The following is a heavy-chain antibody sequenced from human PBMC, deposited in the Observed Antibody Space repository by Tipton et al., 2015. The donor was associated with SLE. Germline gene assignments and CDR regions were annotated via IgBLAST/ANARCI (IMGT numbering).Heavy chain of an antibody. CDR2: IYYSGST. V-gene: IGHV4-31*02. Sequence: LRLSCTVSGGSISSGGYFWSWIRQHAGKGLEWIGYIYYSGSTYYKPSLKSRVTISVDTSKNQFSLNLSSVTAADTAVYYCATNGHGETYEFFTEYLRHWGQGTLVTVSS. CDR3: ATNGHGETYEFFTEYLRH. J-gene: IGHJ1*01. CDR1: GGSISSGGYF. D-gene: IGHD5-12*01.